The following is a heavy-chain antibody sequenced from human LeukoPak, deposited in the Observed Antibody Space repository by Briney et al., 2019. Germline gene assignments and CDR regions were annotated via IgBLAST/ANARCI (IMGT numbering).Heavy chain of an antibody. J-gene: IGHJ4*02. V-gene: IGHV3-23*01. CDR3: AKPLATSISENYFDY. Sequence: PGGSLRPSCAASGFTFSNYAMNWVRQAPGKGLEWVSAISDSAYNTFYADSVKGRFTISRDNSKNTLYLQMNSLRAEDTAIYYCAKPLATSISENYFDYWGQGTLVTVSS. D-gene: IGHD1-1*01. CDR1: GFTFSNYA. CDR2: ISDSAYNT.